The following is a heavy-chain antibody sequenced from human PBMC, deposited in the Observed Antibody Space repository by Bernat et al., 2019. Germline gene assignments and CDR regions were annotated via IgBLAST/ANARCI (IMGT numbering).Heavy chain of an antibody. Sequence: QVQLQQWGAGLLKPSETLSLTCAVYGGSFSGYYWSWIRQPPGKGLEWIGEINHSGSTNYNRPPKGRVTISVDTSKNQFSLKLSSVAAADTDVYYCARGGASYYYGSGSSEDAFDIWGQGTMVTVSS. CDR1: GGSFSGYY. CDR2: INHSGST. V-gene: IGHV4-34*01. J-gene: IGHJ3*02. D-gene: IGHD3-10*01. CDR3: ARGGASYYYGSGSSEDAFDI.